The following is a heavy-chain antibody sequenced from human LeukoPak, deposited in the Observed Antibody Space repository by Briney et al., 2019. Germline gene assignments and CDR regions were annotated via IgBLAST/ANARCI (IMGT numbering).Heavy chain of an antibody. J-gene: IGHJ4*02. Sequence: KVSCKASGGTFSSYAISWVRQAPGQGLEWMGRIIPIFGTANYAQKFQGRVTITTDESTSTAYMELSSLRSEDTAVYYCARDQVGLLWFGEPGYWGQGTLVTVSS. D-gene: IGHD3-10*01. CDR1: GGTFSSYA. CDR2: IIPIFGTA. V-gene: IGHV1-69*05. CDR3: ARDQVGLLWFGEPGY.